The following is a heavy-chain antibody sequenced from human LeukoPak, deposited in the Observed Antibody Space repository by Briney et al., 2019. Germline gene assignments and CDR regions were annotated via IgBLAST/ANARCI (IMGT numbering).Heavy chain of an antibody. Sequence: PSETLSLTCTVSGGSISGYYWTWIRQPPGEGPEWIGYLHYSGTTNYNPSLKSRVTMSVDTSKNQFSLNLRSVSAADTAVYYCARYYCGGGSCLPDYWGQGTLVTVSS. CDR2: LHYSGTT. V-gene: IGHV4-59*01. D-gene: IGHD2-15*01. CDR3: ARYYCGGGSCLPDY. J-gene: IGHJ4*02. CDR1: GGSISGYY.